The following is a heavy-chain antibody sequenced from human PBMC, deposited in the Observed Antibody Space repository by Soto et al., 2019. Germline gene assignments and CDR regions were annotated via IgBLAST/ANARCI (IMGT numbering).Heavy chain of an antibody. D-gene: IGHD1-7*01. J-gene: IGHJ4*02. CDR2: IYRTGST. CDR3: ASRDPGTSVDY. Sequence: SETLSLTCTVSGGSFTSNNWWTWVRQPPGQGLEWIGEIYRTGSTYYNPSLKSRVAISLDKSENQFSLKVTSLTAADTAVYYCASRDPGTSVDYWGQGTLVTVSS. CDR1: GGSFTSNNW. V-gene: IGHV4-4*02.